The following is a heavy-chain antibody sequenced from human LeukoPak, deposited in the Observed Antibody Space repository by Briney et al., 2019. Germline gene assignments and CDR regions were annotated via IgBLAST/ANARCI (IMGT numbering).Heavy chain of an antibody. Sequence: GGSLRLSCAASVFTVNSNYMRWFRQAPGQGLEWVSIIYSGGTTHYADSVKGRFTISRDNTKNTLYLQMDSLRAEDTAVYYCARTYYSGSGTYQRWLYPWGQGTLVTVSS. V-gene: IGHV3-53*01. CDR3: ARTYYSGSGTYQRWLYP. J-gene: IGHJ5*02. D-gene: IGHD3-10*01. CDR2: IYSGGTT. CDR1: VFTVNSNY.